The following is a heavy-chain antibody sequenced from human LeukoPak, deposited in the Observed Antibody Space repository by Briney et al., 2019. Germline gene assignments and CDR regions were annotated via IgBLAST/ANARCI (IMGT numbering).Heavy chain of an antibody. CDR3: AIRRDGYNYDFDY. J-gene: IGHJ4*02. V-gene: IGHV1-18*01. CDR1: GYTFTSYG. D-gene: IGHD5-24*01. Sequence: ASEKVSCKASGYTFTSYGISWVRQAPGQGREWMGWISAYNGNTNYAQKFQGRVTMTTDTSTSTDYMELRSLRSDDTTVYYCAIRRDGYNYDFDYWGRGTLATVSS. CDR2: ISAYNGNT.